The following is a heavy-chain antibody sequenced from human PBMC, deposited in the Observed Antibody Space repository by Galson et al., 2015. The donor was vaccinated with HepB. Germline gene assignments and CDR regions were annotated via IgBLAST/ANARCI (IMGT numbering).Heavy chain of an antibody. D-gene: IGHD2-15*01. CDR3: ARSQPWDIVNDY. CDR1: GFTSSSYW. Sequence: SLRLSCAASGFTSSSYWMHWVRQAPGKGLVWVSRINSDGSSTSYADSVKGRFTISRDNAKNTLYLQMNSLRAEDTAVYYCARSQPWDIVNDYWGQGTLVTVSS. V-gene: IGHV3-74*01. CDR2: INSDGSST. J-gene: IGHJ4*02.